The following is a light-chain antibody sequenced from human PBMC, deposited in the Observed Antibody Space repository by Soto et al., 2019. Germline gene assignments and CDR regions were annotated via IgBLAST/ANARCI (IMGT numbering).Light chain of an antibody. Sequence: DIQMTQSPSTLSASVGDRVTITCRASQSISSWLAWYQQKPGKAPKLLIYKASSLESGVPSRFSGSGSGTEFTLTISSLQPHDFATYYCQQYNSYSPWTFGQGTKVDIK. J-gene: IGKJ1*01. CDR3: QQYNSYSPWT. CDR2: KAS. V-gene: IGKV1-5*03. CDR1: QSISSW.